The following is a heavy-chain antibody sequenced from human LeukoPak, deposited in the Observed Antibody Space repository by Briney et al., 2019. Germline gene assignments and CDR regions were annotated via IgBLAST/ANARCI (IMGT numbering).Heavy chain of an antibody. J-gene: IGHJ4*02. CDR3: AKDRYYDSSGYYYA. D-gene: IGHD3-22*01. V-gene: IGHV3-30*02. CDR2: IRYDGSNK. CDR1: GFTFSSYG. Sequence: KTGGSLRLSCAASGFTFSSYGMHWVRQAPGKGLEWVAFIRYDGSNKYYADSVKGRFTISRDNSKNTLYLQMNSLRAEDTAVYYCAKDRYYDSSGYYYAGGQGTPVTASS.